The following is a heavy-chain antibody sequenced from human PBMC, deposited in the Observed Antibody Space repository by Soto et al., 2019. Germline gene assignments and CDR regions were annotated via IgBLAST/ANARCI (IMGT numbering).Heavy chain of an antibody. CDR1: GGSVSSGSYY. CDR2: IYYTGST. J-gene: IGHJ4*02. CDR3: ARTFYYDNSGYYSYYFDY. Sequence: SETLSLTCTVSGGSVSSGSYYWTWIRQPPGKGLEWIGYIYYTGSTNSNPSLKSRVVISVDTSKNQFSLKLSSVTAADTAVYYCARTFYYDNSGYYSYYFDYWGQGTLVTVSS. V-gene: IGHV4-61*01. D-gene: IGHD3-22*01.